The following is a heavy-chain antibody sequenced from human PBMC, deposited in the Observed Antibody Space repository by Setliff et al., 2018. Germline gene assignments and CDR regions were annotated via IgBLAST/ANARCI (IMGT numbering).Heavy chain of an antibody. CDR1: GDSIKRGY. CDR3: ARGRLSFGSYGSGNQWKYYYYMDV. J-gene: IGHJ6*03. Sequence: PSETLSLTCTVPGDSIKRGYWNWIRQSPGKGLEWIGNIYYSGGTNYNPSVKSRVTISIDTPKNQLYLRLTSVTAADTAIYYCARGRLSFGSYGSGNQWKYYYYMDVWGKGTTVTVSS. V-gene: IGHV4-59*08. D-gene: IGHD3-10*01. CDR2: IYYSGGT.